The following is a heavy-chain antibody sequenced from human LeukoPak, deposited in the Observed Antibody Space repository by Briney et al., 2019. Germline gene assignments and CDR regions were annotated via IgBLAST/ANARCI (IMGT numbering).Heavy chain of an antibody. V-gene: IGHV3-53*01. CDR3: ASWPVGWYGEDS. D-gene: IGHD6-19*01. Sequence: GGSLRLSCAATGLSVSSNFMSWVRQAPGKGLEWVSVIYGGGSTYYADSVKSRFTISRDTPKNTLYLQMNSLRVEDTAVYYCASWPVGWYGEDSWGQGTLVTVSS. CDR2: IYGGGST. CDR1: GLSVSSNF. J-gene: IGHJ4*02.